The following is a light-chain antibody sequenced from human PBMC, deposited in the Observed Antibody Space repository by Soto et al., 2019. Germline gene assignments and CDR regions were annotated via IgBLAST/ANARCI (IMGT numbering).Light chain of an antibody. CDR2: EVS. Sequence: QAALTQPPSVSGSPGQSVTISCTGTSSDVGSYNRVSWYQQPPGTAPKLMIYEVSNRPSGVPVRFSGSKSGSTASLTISGHTAQDHGDYYCCLFRRGPTLFGTGTKVTV. J-gene: IGLJ1*01. CDR3: CLFRRGPTL. V-gene: IGLV2-18*01. CDR1: SSDVGSYNR.